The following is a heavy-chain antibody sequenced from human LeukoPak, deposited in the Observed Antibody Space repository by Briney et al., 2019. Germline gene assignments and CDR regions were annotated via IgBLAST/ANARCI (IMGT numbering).Heavy chain of an antibody. D-gene: IGHD2-2*02. CDR3: ARDCSSTSCYTVNYYYYGMDV. V-gene: IGHV1-18*01. CDR1: GYTFTSYG. Sequence: ASVKASCKASGYTFTSYGISWVRQAPGQGLEWMGWISAYNGNTNYAQKLQGRVTMTTDTSTSTAYMELRSLRSDDTAVYYCARDCSSTSCYTVNYYYYGMDVWGQGTTVTVSS. J-gene: IGHJ6*02. CDR2: ISAYNGNT.